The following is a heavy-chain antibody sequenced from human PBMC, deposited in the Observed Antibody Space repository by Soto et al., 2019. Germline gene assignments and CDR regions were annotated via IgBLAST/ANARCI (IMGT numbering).Heavy chain of an antibody. CDR3: ARDRNDFWSGYQGVLFDY. J-gene: IGHJ4*02. CDR1: GFTLSSYW. D-gene: IGHD3-3*01. V-gene: IGHV3-74*01. Sequence: GGSLRLSCAASGFTLSSYWMHWVRQAPGKGLVWVSRINSDGTTTNYADSVKGRFTISRDNAKNTLYLQMNSLRAEDTAVYYCARDRNDFWSGYQGVLFDYWGQGTLVTVSS. CDR2: INSDGTTT.